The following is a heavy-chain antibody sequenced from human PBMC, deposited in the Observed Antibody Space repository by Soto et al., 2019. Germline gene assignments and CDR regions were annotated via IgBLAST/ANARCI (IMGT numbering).Heavy chain of an antibody. CDR2: IYPGDSDT. CDR1: GYSFTSYW. J-gene: IGHJ6*02. V-gene: IGHV5-51*01. Sequence: PGESLKISCTGAGYSFTSYWIGWVRQMPGNGLEWMGIIYPGDSDTRYSPSSQGQVTISADKSISTAYLQWSSLKASDTAMYYCAVPSSSWTNHGMDVWGQGTTVTVSS. CDR3: AVPSSSWTNHGMDV. D-gene: IGHD6-13*01.